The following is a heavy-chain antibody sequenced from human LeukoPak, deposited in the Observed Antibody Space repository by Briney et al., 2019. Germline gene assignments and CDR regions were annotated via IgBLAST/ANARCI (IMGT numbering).Heavy chain of an antibody. CDR1: GFTFSSYA. CDR3: AREAVAGTFDY. CDR2: ISYDGSNK. Sequence: GGSLRLSCAASGFTFSSYAMHWVRQAPGKGLEWVAVISYDGSNKYYADSVKGRFTISRDNSKNTLYLQMNSRRAEDTAVYYCAREAVAGTFDYWGQGTLVTVSS. D-gene: IGHD6-19*01. V-gene: IGHV3-30-3*01. J-gene: IGHJ4*02.